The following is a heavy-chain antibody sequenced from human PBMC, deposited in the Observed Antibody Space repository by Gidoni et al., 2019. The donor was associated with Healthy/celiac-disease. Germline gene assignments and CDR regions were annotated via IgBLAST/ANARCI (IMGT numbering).Heavy chain of an antibody. V-gene: IGHV4-34*01. CDR1: GGSFSGYS. J-gene: IGHJ6*02. CDR2: INHSGST. CDR3: RVGGYYYGMDV. Sequence: QVQLQQWGAGPFKPSETLSLTSPAYGGSFSGYSWSRSRPPPGKGLEWIGEINHSGSTNYIPSLKSRVTISVDTSKNQFSLKLSSVTAADTAVYYCRVGGYYYGMDVWGQGTTVTVSS.